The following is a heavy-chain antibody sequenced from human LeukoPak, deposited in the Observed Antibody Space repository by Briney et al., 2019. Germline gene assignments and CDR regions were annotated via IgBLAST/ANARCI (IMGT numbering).Heavy chain of an antibody. J-gene: IGHJ5*02. CDR2: MNPNSGNT. V-gene: IGHV1-8*01. CDR1: GYTFASYD. CDR3: ARGLVHLRFLEWLRRGVDWFDP. D-gene: IGHD3-3*01. Sequence: GASVKVSCKASGYTFASYDINWVRQATGQGLEWMGWMNPNSGNTGYAQKFQGRVTMTRNTSISTAYMELSSLRSEDTAVYYCARGLVHLRFLEWLRRGVDWFDPWGQGTLVTVSS.